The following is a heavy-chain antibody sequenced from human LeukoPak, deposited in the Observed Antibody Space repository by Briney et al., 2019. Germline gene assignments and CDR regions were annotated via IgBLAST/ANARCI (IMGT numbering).Heavy chain of an antibody. D-gene: IGHD2-2*01. CDR3: AKLPYCSNSNCYAFFEDY. CDR1: GFTFSGYG. V-gene: IGHV3-30*02. J-gene: IGHJ4*02. Sequence: GGSLRLSCAASGFTFSGYGMHWVRQAPVKGLEWVAFIRYDGSNKFYADSVKGRFTISRDNSKSTLFLQMNSLRAEDTAVYYCAKLPYCSNSNCYAFFEDYWGQGTLVTVSS. CDR2: IRYDGSNK.